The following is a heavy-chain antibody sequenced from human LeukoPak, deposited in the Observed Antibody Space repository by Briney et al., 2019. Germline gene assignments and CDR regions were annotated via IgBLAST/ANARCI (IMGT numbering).Heavy chain of an antibody. J-gene: IGHJ6*03. V-gene: IGHV4-39*07. Sequence: PSETLSLTCTVSGGSISSSSYYWGWIRQPPGKGLEWIGSIYYSGSTYYNPSLKSRVTISVDTSKNQFSLKLSSVTAADTAVYYCANADYYYYYMDVWGKRTTVTVSS. CDR2: IYYSGST. CDR1: GGSISSSSYY. D-gene: IGHD2-8*01. CDR3: ANADYYYYYMDV.